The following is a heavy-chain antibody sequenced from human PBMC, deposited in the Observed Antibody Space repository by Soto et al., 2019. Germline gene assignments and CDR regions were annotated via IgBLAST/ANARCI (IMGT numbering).Heavy chain of an antibody. CDR2: INHSGST. J-gene: IGHJ6*03. CDR3: ARGLGYDILTGYRPRKTEYYYYMDV. V-gene: IGHV4-34*01. Sequence: TLSLPCAVYGGSFSGYYWSWIRQPPGKGLEWIGEINHSGSTNYNPSLKSRVTISVDTSKNQFSLKLSSVTAADTAVYYCARGLGYDILTGYRPRKTEYYYYMDVWGKGTTVTVSS. CDR1: GGSFSGYY. D-gene: IGHD3-9*01.